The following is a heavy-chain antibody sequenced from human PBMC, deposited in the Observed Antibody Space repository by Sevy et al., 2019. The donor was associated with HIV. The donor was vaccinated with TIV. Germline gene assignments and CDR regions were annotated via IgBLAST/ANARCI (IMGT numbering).Heavy chain of an antibody. J-gene: IGHJ6*02. V-gene: IGHV3-30*03. CDR3: ARDFRLDSGSYRYYYYYYGMDV. D-gene: IGHD3-10*01. CDR2: ISYDGSNK. CDR1: GFTFSSYG. Sequence: GGSLRLSCAASGFTFSSYGMHWVRQAPGKGLEWVAVISYDGSNKYYTDSVKGRFTISRDNSKNTQYMQMNSLRVEDTAVYYCARDFRLDSGSYRYYYYYYGMDVWGQGTTVTVSS.